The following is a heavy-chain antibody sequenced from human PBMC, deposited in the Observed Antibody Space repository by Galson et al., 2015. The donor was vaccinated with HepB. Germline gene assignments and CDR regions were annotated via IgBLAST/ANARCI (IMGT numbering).Heavy chain of an antibody. D-gene: IGHD1-26*01. CDR3: AKAGSYFSSGWFDP. J-gene: IGHJ5*02. V-gene: IGHV3-23*01. CDR2: ISGSGGST. Sequence: SLRLSCAASGFTFDDYAMHWVRQAPGKGLEWVSAISGSGGSTYYADSVKGRFTISRDNSKNTLYLQMNSLRAEDTAVYYCAKAGSYFSSGWFDPWGQGTLVTVSS. CDR1: GFTFDDYA.